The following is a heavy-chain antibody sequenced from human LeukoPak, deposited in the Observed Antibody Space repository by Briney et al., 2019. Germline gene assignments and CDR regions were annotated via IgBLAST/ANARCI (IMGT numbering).Heavy chain of an antibody. J-gene: IGHJ4*02. CDR1: GFTFSSYS. Sequence: PGGSLRLSCAASGFTFSSYSMNWVRQAPGKGLEWVSSISSSSSYIYYADSVKGRFTISRDNAKNSLYLQMNSLRAEDTAVYYCARASRYCSGGSCYYILDYWGQGTLVTVSS. CDR2: ISSSSSYI. V-gene: IGHV3-21*01. D-gene: IGHD2-15*01. CDR3: ARASRYCSGGSCYYILDY.